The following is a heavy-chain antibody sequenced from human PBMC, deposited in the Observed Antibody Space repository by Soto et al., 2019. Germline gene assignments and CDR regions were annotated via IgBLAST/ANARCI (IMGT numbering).Heavy chain of an antibody. CDR3: ARAGKHTMIVVVTRTWAWYFDL. Sequence: QVQLQESGPGLVKPSQTLSLTCTVSGGSISSGGYYWSWIRQHPGKGLEWIGYIYYSGSTYYNPSLKSRVTISVDTSKNQFSLKLSSVTAADTAVYYCARAGKHTMIVVVTRTWAWYFDLWGRGTLVTVSS. J-gene: IGHJ2*01. D-gene: IGHD3-22*01. CDR1: GGSISSGGYY. V-gene: IGHV4-31*03. CDR2: IYYSGST.